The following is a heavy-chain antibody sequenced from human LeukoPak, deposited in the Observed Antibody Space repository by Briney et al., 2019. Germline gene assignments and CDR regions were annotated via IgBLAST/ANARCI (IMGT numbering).Heavy chain of an antibody. V-gene: IGHV4-34*01. D-gene: IGHD3-10*01. CDR3: ARGDLGVWFGELLSSPPFDP. CDR1: GGSFSGYY. CDR2: ISHSGST. Sequence: SETLSLTCAVYGGSFSGYYWSWIGQPPGKGLDWIGEISHSGSTNYNPSLKSRVTISVDTSKNQFSLKLSSVTAADTAVYYCARGDLGVWFGELLSSPPFDPWGQGTLVTVSS. J-gene: IGHJ5*02.